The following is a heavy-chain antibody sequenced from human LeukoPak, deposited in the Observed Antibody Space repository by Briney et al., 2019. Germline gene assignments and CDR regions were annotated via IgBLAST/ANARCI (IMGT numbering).Heavy chain of an antibody. J-gene: IGHJ3*02. CDR3: AKRSITMIVVVIPWAFDI. D-gene: IGHD3-22*01. Sequence: GGSLRLSCAASGFTVSSNYMSWVRQAPGKGLEWVSVIYSGGSTYYADSVKGRFTISRDNSKNTLYLQMNSLRAEDTAVYYCAKRSITMIVVVIPWAFDIWGQGTMVTVSS. CDR2: IYSGGST. V-gene: IGHV3-53*01. CDR1: GFTVSSNY.